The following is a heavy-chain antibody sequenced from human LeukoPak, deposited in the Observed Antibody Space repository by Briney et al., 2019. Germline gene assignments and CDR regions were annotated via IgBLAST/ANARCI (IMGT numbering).Heavy chain of an antibody. CDR3: ARDWDYSNYPL. CDR2: ISSSSYI. D-gene: IGHD4-11*01. V-gene: IGHV3-21*01. J-gene: IGHJ4*02. CDR1: GFTFSSYS. Sequence: GGSLRLSCAASGFTFSSYSMNWVRQAPGKGLEWVSSISSSSYIYYADSVKGRFTISRDNAKNSLYLQMNSLRAEDTAVYYCARDWDYSNYPLWGQGTLVTVSS.